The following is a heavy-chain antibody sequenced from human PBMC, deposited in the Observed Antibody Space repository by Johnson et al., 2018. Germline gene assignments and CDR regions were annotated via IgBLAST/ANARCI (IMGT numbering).Heavy chain of an antibody. CDR2: ISYDGSNK. CDR3: AKDSSPSSSMYLFYYYYVMDV. D-gene: IGHD2/OR15-2a*01. J-gene: IGHJ6*04. CDR1: GFTFNNYG. Sequence: QVQLVQSGGGVVQPGRSLRLSCAASGFTFNNYGMYWVRQAPGKGLEWVAVISYDGSNKYYADSVKGRFTISRDNSKNTMYVQMNSLSAEDTAVYYCAKDSSPSSSMYLFYYYYVMDVWGKGTTVTVSS. V-gene: IGHV3-30*18.